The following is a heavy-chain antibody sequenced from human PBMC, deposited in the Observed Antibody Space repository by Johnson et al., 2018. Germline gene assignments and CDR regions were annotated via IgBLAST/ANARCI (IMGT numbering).Heavy chain of an antibody. CDR3: ARWYCGGDCHYYYSGMDV. CDR1: GFTVSSNY. Sequence: EVQLVESGGGLVQPGGSXRLSCAASGFTVSSNYMSWVRQAPGKGLEWVSVIYTGGSTYYADSVKGRFPISRDNSKNTLYLQMNSLRAEDTAVYYCARWYCGGDCHYYYSGMDVWGQGTTVTVSS. V-gene: IGHV3-53*01. CDR2: IYTGGST. D-gene: IGHD2-21*02. J-gene: IGHJ6*02.